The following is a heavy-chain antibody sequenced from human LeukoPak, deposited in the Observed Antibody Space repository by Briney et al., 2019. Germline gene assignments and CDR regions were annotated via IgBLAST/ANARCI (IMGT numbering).Heavy chain of an antibody. CDR1: RGTFSSYA. J-gene: IGHJ4*02. CDR2: NIPIFGTA. V-gene: IGHV1-69*13. Sequence: TVKVSCKASRGTFSSYAISWVRQAPGQGLEWMGGNIPIFGTANYAQKFQGRVTITADESTSTAYMELSSLRSEDTAVYYCARAPFDYGDYYNYFDYWGQGTLVTVSS. CDR3: ARAPFDYGDYYNYFDY. D-gene: IGHD4-17*01.